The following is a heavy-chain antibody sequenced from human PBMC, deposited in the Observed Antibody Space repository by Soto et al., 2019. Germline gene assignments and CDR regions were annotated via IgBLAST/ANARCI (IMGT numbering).Heavy chain of an antibody. CDR1: GFTWSNSA. CDR3: AADSEGGSYFDAFDV. D-gene: IGHD3-10*01. J-gene: IGHJ3*01. V-gene: IGHV1-58*03. Sequence: QMHLVQSGPELKNPGTSVTVSCKASGFTWSNSAVQWVRQARGQPPGWIGWIVIGSGNTNFAQKFKQRVAITKDISTRTVYIELSSLRPEDTAVYYCAADSEGGSYFDAFDVWGQGTMVTVSS. CDR2: IVIGSGNT.